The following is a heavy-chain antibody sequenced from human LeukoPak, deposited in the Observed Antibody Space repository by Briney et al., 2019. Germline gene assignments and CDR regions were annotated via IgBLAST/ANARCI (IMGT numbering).Heavy chain of an antibody. D-gene: IGHD1-26*01. CDR3: AKETKVGENLYYFDY. CDR2: LSWHSGSI. V-gene: IGHV3-9*01. J-gene: IGHJ4*02. Sequence: PGGSLRLSCVASGFKFAMHWVRQAPGKGLEWVAGLSWHSGSIGYADSVKGRFIISRDNAKNSLYLEMNSLRPEESALYYCAKETKVGENLYYFDYWGRGTLVTVSS. CDR1: GFKFA.